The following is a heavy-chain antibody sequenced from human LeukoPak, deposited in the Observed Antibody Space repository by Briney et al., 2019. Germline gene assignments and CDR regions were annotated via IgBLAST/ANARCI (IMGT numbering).Heavy chain of an antibody. Sequence: GGSLRLSCAASGFTFSSYAMSWVRQAPGKGLEWVSGISASGGSTFYADSVKGRFTISRDNSKNTQYLQMSSLRAEDTAIYYCAKGPYYDSSGYYASWGQGTLVTVSS. CDR1: GFTFSSYA. CDR3: AKGPYYDSSGYYAS. J-gene: IGHJ5*02. CDR2: ISASGGST. V-gene: IGHV3-23*01. D-gene: IGHD3-22*01.